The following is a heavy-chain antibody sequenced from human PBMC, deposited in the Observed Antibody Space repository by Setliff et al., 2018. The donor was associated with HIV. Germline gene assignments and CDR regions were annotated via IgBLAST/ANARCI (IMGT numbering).Heavy chain of an antibody. J-gene: IGHJ4*02. CDR1: GDTFNSHA. CDR3: ARDYSPLNWNYEGVPGY. Sequence: ASVKVSCKASGDTFNSHAINWVREAPGQGLEWMGGIIPIFSTTTYAQKFQGRVTMTRDTSTSTVYMELSSLRSEDTAVYYCARDYSPLNWNYEGVPGYWGQGTLVTVSS. CDR2: IIPIFSTT. V-gene: IGHV1-69*05. D-gene: IGHD1-7*01.